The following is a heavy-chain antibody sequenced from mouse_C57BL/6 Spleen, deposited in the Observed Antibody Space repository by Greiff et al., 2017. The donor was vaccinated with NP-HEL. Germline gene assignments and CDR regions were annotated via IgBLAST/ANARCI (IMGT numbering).Heavy chain of an antibody. Sequence: VQLQQSGPELVKPGASVKISCKASGYAFSSSWMNWVKQRPGKGLEWIGRIYPGDGDTNYNGKFKGKATLTADKSPSTAYMQLSSLTSEDSAVSFCARSRPGYDGYGMDYWGQGTSVTVSS. D-gene: IGHD2-3*01. CDR2: IYPGDGDT. J-gene: IGHJ4*01. CDR3: ARSRPGYDGYGMDY. CDR1: GYAFSSSW. V-gene: IGHV1-82*01.